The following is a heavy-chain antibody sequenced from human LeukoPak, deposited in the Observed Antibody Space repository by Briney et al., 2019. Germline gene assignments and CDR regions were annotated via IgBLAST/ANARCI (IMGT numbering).Heavy chain of an antibody. D-gene: IGHD3-22*01. CDR3: ARKNYDSSGYFQH. J-gene: IGHJ1*01. V-gene: IGHV3-20*04. CDR2: ISRSGATT. Sequence: TGDSLRLSCSGSGFIVGEYGMSWVRQPPGKGLQWVSGISRSGATTGYADSVKGRFTISRDNAMNSLYLQMNSLRAEDTAVYYCARKNYDSSGYFQHWGQGTLVTVSS. CDR1: GFIVGEYG.